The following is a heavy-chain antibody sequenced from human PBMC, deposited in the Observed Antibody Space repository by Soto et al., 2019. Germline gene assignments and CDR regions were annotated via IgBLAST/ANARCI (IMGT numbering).Heavy chain of an antibody. V-gene: IGHV3-23*01. J-gene: IGHJ4*02. D-gene: IGHD1-1*01. CDR3: AKEQLERHFGFDY. CDR2: IDGSGDGT. Sequence: EVQVLESGGGLVQPGGSLRLSCAASGFTFSNYAMSWVRQAPGKGLDWVSGIDGSGDGTYYADSVKGRFTISRDNSKNTLYVQVNSLRSEDTAVYYCAKEQLERHFGFDYWGQGTLVAVSS. CDR1: GFTFSNYA.